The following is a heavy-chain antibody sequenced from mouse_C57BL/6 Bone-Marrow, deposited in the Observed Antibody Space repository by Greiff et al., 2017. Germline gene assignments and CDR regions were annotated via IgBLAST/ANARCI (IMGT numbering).Heavy chain of an antibody. CDR1: GFNFKDDY. V-gene: IGHV14-4*01. J-gene: IGHJ2*01. D-gene: IGHD1-1*01. CDR3: TFYGSSPDN. CDR2: IDPENGDT. Sequence: EVQLQQSGAELVRPGASVKLSCTASGFNFKDDYMHWVKQRPEQGLEWIGWIDPENGDTEYASKFQGKATITADTSSNTAYLQLSSLTSEDTAVYYCTFYGSSPDNWGQGTTRTVSS.